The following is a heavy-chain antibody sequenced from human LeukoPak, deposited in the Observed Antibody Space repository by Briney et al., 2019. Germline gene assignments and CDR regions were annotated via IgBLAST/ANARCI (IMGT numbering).Heavy chain of an antibody. Sequence: GGSLRLSCAASGFTFSSYAMSWVRQAPGKGLEWVSAISGSGGSTYYADSVKGRFTISRDNSKNTLYLQMNSLRAEDTAVYYCAKTYYDYVWGSYRRYYYYYYMDVWGKGTTVTVSS. CDR2: ISGSGGST. CDR1: GFTFSSYA. J-gene: IGHJ6*03. V-gene: IGHV3-23*01. CDR3: AKTYYDYVWGSYRRYYYYYYMDV. D-gene: IGHD3-16*02.